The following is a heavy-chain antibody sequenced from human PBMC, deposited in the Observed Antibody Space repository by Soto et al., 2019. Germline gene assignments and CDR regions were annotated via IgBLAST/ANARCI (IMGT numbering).Heavy chain of an antibody. V-gene: IGHV4-31*03. CDR3: ARGGIAVAGRYFDY. D-gene: IGHD6-19*01. CDR1: GGSISSGGYY. CDR2: IYYSGST. Sequence: SKTLSLTCTVSGGSISSGGYYWSWIRQHPGKGLEWIGYIYYSGSTYYNPSLKSRVTISVDTSKNQFSLKLSSVTAADTAVYYCARGGIAVAGRYFDYWGQGTLVTVSS. J-gene: IGHJ4*02.